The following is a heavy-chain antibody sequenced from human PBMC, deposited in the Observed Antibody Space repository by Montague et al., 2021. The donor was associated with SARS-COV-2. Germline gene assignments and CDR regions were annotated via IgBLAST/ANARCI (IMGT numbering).Heavy chain of an antibody. J-gene: IGHJ3*02. Sequence: SETLSLTCTVSGGSISSTSYYWGWIRQPPGKGLEWIGSISYSGSTYYKSSLKSRVTISVDTSKNQFSLRLSSVTAADTAVYYCARHITGSGNAFDIWGQGTMVTVSP. CDR3: ARHITGSGNAFDI. CDR2: ISYSGST. D-gene: IGHD3-10*01. V-gene: IGHV4-39*01. CDR1: GGSISSTSYY.